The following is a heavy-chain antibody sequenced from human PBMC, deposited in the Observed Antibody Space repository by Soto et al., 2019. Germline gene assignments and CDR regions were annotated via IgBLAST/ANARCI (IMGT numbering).Heavy chain of an antibody. J-gene: IGHJ3*01. Sequence: PGGSLRLSCAASGFTFSDHYMDWVRQAPGKGLEWVSYMSSSSRSIYYTDTVKGRFTISRDNAKNSLFLQMNSLRAEDTALYFCARDYGGGWGGGVFSFWGQGTMVTVSS. CDR1: GFTFSDHY. V-gene: IGHV3-11*04. CDR3: ARDYGGGWGGGVFSF. CDR2: MSSSSRSI. D-gene: IGHD2-15*01.